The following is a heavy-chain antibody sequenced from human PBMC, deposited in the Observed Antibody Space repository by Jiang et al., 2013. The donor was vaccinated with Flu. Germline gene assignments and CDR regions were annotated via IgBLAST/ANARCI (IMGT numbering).Heavy chain of an antibody. J-gene: IGHJ4*02. CDR2: IHYSGST. D-gene: IGHD2-8*02. CDR1: GYFISSGYY. Sequence: GLVKPSETLSLTCTVSGYFISSGYYWTWVRQPPGKGLEWLATIHYSGSTYYSPSFQSRVTISVDTSKNQFSLNLISVTAADTAVHSCARYTGGGGFYFDYWGQGALVTVSS. CDR3: ARYTGGGGFYFDY. V-gene: IGHV4-38-2*02.